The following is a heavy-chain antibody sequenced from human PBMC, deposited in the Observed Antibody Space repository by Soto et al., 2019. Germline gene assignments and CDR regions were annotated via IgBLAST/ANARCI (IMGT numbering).Heavy chain of an antibody. D-gene: IGHD6-6*01. J-gene: IGHJ4*01. CDR1: GYIFPDYY. CDR3: AGGEQLVHFDS. CDR2: INPNGGGT. Sequence: QVQLVQSGAEVKKPGASVKVSCKASGYIFPDYYVHWVRQAPGEGLEWMGRINPNGGGTNYAQKFEGWVTMTTDTSISTAYMELSRLNFDDTAVYYCAGGEQLVHFDSWGQGTLVTVSS. V-gene: IGHV1-2*04.